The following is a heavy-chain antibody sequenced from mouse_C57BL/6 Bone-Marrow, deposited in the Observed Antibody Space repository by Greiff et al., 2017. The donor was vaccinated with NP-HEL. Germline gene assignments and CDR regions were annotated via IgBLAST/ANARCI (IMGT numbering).Heavy chain of an antibody. CDR1: GYTFTSYW. V-gene: IGHV1-50*01. CDR3: ARAKFYDHDYY. D-gene: IGHD2-4*01. CDR2: IDPSDSYT. J-gene: IGHJ2*01. Sequence: QVQLQQPGAELVKPGASVKLSCKASGYTFTSYWMQWVKQRPGQGLEWIGEIDPSDSYTNYNQKFKGKATLTVDTSSSTAYMQLSSLTSEDSAVYYCARAKFYDHDYYWGQGTTLTVSS.